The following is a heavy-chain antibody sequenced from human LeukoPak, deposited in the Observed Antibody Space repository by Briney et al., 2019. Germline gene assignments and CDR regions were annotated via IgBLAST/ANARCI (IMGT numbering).Heavy chain of an antibody. J-gene: IGHJ3*02. CDR2: IYYSGST. V-gene: IGHV4-30-4*08. CDR3: ARTLRRHAFDI. CDR1: GGSISSGDYY. Sequence: PSQTLSLTCTVSGGSISSGDYYWSWIRQPPGKGLEWIGYIYYSGSTYYNPSLKSRVTISVDMSKNQFSLKLSSVTAADTAVYYCARTLRRHAFDIWGQGTMVTVSS.